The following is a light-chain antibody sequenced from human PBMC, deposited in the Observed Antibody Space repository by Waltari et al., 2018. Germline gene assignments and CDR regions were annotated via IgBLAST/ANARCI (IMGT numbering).Light chain of an antibody. CDR2: DAS. CDR3: QKYRTLPAT. CDR1: QSVSRT. V-gene: IGKV3-20*01. J-gene: IGKJ1*01. Sequence: EIVLTQSPGTLSLSPGERATLSCRASQSVSRTLAWYQQKPGQAPSLLIYDASRRATGIPARFSGSGSGTEFSLTISRLEPEDFAVYYCQKYRTLPATFGQGTKVEIK.